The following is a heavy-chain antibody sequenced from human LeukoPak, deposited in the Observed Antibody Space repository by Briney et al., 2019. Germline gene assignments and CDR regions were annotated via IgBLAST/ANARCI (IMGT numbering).Heavy chain of an antibody. V-gene: IGHV1-18*01. CDR1: GYIFTRYG. CDR2: ISAYNGNS. Sequence: SVKVTCKGSGYIFTRYGFSWVRQARAQGLAWMGCISAYNGNSKFVQKLQGRVTMTSDTSTRTAYMGLRSLRSDDTAVYYCARALLVDVDTAMVHFDYWGEGTVVTASS. CDR3: ARALLVDVDTAMVHFDY. D-gene: IGHD5-18*01. J-gene: IGHJ4*02.